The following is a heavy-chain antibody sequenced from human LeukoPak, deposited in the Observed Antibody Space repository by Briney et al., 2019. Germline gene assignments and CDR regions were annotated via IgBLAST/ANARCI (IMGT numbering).Heavy chain of an antibody. CDR2: INHSGNT. V-gene: IGHV4-34*01. CDR1: GGSFSGYY. D-gene: IGHD4-17*01. CDR3: ARAFYGDYESGYYFDY. J-gene: IGHJ4*02. Sequence: SETLSLTCAVYGGSFSGYYWSWIRQPPGKGLEWIGEINHSGNTNYNPSLKSRVTISVDTSKNQFSLKLSSVTAADTAVYYCARAFYGDYESGYYFDYWGQGTLVTVSS.